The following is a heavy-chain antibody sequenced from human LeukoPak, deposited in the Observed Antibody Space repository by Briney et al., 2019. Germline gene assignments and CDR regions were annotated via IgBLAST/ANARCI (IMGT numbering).Heavy chain of an antibody. D-gene: IGHD2-15*01. Sequence: SETPSLTCAVSGYSISSGYYWGWIRQPPGKGLEWIGSIYHSGSTYYNPSLKSRVTISVDTSKNQFSLKLSSVTAADTAVYYCASPRGSCSGGSCYYYYFDYWGQGTLVTVSS. V-gene: IGHV4-38-2*01. CDR1: GYSISSGYY. CDR2: IYHSGST. CDR3: ASPRGSCSGGSCYYYYFDY. J-gene: IGHJ4*02.